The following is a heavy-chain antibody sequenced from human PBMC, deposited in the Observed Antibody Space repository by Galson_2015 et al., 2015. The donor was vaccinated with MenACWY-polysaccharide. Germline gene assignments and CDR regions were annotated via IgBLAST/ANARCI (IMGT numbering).Heavy chain of an antibody. D-gene: IGHD3-22*01. CDR1: GFVFSSSW. J-gene: IGHJ4*02. CDR2: INIDGSVT. Sequence: SLRLSCAGSGFVFSSSWMHWVRQAPGKGLVWVSRINIDGSVTNYADSVKGRFTIFRDNAKNTLYLQMNSLRAEDTALYYCARESHHDSSGYPDYWGQGTLVTVSS. V-gene: IGHV3-74*01. CDR3: ARESHHDSSGYPDY.